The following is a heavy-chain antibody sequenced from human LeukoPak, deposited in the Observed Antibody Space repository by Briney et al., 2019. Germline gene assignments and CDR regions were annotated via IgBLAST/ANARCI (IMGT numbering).Heavy chain of an antibody. D-gene: IGHD3-10*01. V-gene: IGHV3-7*05. CDR3: VRGSSGTAVRGVSWAWFDP. Sequence: PGGSLRLSCVASGFTFSNYWMSWVRQAPGKGLEWVANIKQDGSGKYFVDSVKGRFTISRDNVKNSLYLQMNSLSAEDTAVYYCVRGSSGTAVRGVSWAWFDPWGQGTLVTVSS. J-gene: IGHJ5*02. CDR2: IKQDGSGK. CDR1: GFTFSNYW.